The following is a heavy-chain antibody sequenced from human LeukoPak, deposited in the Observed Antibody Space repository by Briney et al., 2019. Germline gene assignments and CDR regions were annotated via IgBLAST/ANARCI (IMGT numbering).Heavy chain of an antibody. CDR3: ARNVAYDYVWGSYRLKPGV. V-gene: IGHV1-8*01. J-gene: IGHJ4*02. CDR2: MNPNSGNT. D-gene: IGHD3-16*02. Sequence: ASVKVSCKASGHTFTSYDINWVRQATGQGLEWMGWMNPNSGNTGYAQKFQGRVTMTRNTSISTAYMELSSLRSEDTAVYYCARNVAYDYVWGSYRLKPGVWGQGTLVTVSS. CDR1: GHTFTSYD.